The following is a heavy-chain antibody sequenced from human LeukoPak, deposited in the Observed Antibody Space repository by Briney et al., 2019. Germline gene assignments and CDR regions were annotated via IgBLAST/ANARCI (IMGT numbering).Heavy chain of an antibody. Sequence: GESLKISCKGSGYSFSNYWIGWVRQMPGKGLEWMGIIYPGDSDTRCGPSFQGQVTISADKSISTAYLQWSSLKASDTAMYYCARNYYGSGSYYLVFDIWGQGTMVTVSS. CDR1: GYSFSNYW. CDR3: ARNYYGSGSYYLVFDI. D-gene: IGHD3-10*01. CDR2: IYPGDSDT. V-gene: IGHV5-51*01. J-gene: IGHJ3*02.